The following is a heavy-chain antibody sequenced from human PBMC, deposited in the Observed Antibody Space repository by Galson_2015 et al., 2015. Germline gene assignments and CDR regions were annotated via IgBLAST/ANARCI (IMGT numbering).Heavy chain of an antibody. D-gene: IGHD3-22*01. CDR3: AKDPHQGGQLWLYFDY. V-gene: IGHV3-23*01. Sequence: SLRLSCAASGFTFSRYAMSWVRQAPGKGLEWVSGITGTGGNTYYADSVKGRFTISRDNSKNTLYLQMNSLRAEDTAVYYCAKDPHQGGQLWLYFDYWGQGTLVTVSS. CDR1: GFTFSRYA. J-gene: IGHJ4*02. CDR2: ITGTGGNT.